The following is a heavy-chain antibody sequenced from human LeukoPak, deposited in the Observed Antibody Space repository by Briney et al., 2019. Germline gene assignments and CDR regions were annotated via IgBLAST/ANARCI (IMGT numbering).Heavy chain of an antibody. D-gene: IGHD3-3*01. Sequence: PGGSLRLSCAASGFTFSSYGMHWVRQAPGKGLEWVAFIRYDGSNKYYADSVKGRFTISRDNSKNTLYLQMNSLRAEDTAVYYCAKVGIFGVVINAFDIWGQGTMVTVSS. CDR3: AKVGIFGVVINAFDI. J-gene: IGHJ3*02. CDR1: GFTFSSYG. CDR2: IRYDGSNK. V-gene: IGHV3-30*02.